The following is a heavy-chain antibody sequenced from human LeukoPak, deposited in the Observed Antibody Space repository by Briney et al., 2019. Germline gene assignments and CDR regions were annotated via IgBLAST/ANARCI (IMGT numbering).Heavy chain of an antibody. Sequence: GGSLRLSCAASGFTFSSYAMSWVRQAPGKGLEWVSAISGSGGSTYYADSVKGRFTISRDNSKNTLYLQMNSLRAEDTAVYYCARGGSYDRYAGDSWGQGTLVTVSS. V-gene: IGHV3-23*01. CDR3: ARGGSYDRYAGDS. CDR1: GFTFSSYA. J-gene: IGHJ4*02. CDR2: ISGSGGST. D-gene: IGHD3-22*01.